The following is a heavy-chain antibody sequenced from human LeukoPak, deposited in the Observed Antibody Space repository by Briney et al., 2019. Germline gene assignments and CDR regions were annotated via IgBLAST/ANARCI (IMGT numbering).Heavy chain of an antibody. V-gene: IGHV3-30*18. Sequence: GGSLRLSCAASGFTFSSYGMHWVRQAPGKGLEWVAVISYDGSNKYYADSVKGRFTISRDNSKNTLYLQMNSLRAEDTAVYYCAKDCTRSGSYPDAFDIWGQGTMVTVSS. CDR2: ISYDGSNK. CDR3: AKDCTRSGSYPDAFDI. CDR1: GFTFSSYG. D-gene: IGHD3-10*01. J-gene: IGHJ3*02.